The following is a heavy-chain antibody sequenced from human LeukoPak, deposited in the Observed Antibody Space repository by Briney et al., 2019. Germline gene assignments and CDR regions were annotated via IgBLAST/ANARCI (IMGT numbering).Heavy chain of an antibody. D-gene: IGHD3-3*01. CDR1: GYTFTSYG. Sequence: GASVKVSCKASGYTFTSYGISWVRQAPGQGLEWMGWISAYNGNTNYAQKLQGRVTMTTDTSTSTAYMELRSLRSDDTAVYYCARVPPHDFWSGYYPAFYYYYGMDVWGQGTTVTVSS. V-gene: IGHV1-18*01. CDR3: ARVPPHDFWSGYYPAFYYYYGMDV. J-gene: IGHJ6*02. CDR2: ISAYNGNT.